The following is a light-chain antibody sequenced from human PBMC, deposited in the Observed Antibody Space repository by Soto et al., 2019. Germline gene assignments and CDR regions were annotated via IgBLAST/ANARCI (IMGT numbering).Light chain of an antibody. CDR1: SSNIGSNT. CDR3: AAGDDSLNGLV. V-gene: IGLV1-44*01. Sequence: QSVLTQPPSASGTPGQRVTISCSGSSSNIGSNTVNWYQQLPGTAPKLLIYNNNQRPSGVPDRFSGSKSGTSASLAISGLQSADEADYYCAAGDDSLNGLVFGTGTKLTVL. CDR2: NNN. J-gene: IGLJ1*01.